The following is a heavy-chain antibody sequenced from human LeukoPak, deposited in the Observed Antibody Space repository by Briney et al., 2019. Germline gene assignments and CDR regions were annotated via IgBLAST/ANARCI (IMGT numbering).Heavy chain of an antibody. CDR2: IIPIFGTA. V-gene: IGHV1-69*01. J-gene: IGHJ5*02. CDR1: GGTFSSYA. CDR3: ARGGRGGSGSYSLFDR. Sequence: SAKVSCKASGGTFSSYAISWVRQAPGQGLEWMGGIIPIFGTADYAQKFQGRVTITADESTTTAYVELSSLRSEDTAVYYCARGGRGGSGSYSLFDRWGQGTLVTVSS. D-gene: IGHD3-10*01.